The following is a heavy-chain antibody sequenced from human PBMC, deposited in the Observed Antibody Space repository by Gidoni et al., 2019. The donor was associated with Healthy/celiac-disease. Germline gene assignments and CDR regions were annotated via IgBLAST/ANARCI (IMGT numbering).Heavy chain of an antibody. CDR2: INHSGST. Sequence: QVQLQQWGAGLLKPSETLSLTCAVYGGSFSGYYWSWIRQPPGKGLEWIGEINHSGSTNYNPSLKSRVTISVDTSKNQFSLKLSSVTAADTAVYYCARGVVPDYWGQGTLVTVSS. CDR1: GGSFSGYY. J-gene: IGHJ4*02. D-gene: IGHD2-2*01. CDR3: ARGVVPDY. V-gene: IGHV4-34*01.